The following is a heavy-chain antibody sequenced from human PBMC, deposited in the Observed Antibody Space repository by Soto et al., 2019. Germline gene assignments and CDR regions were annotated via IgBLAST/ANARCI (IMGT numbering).Heavy chain of an antibody. CDR2: IYHSGST. V-gene: IGHV4-30-2*01. J-gene: IGHJ5*02. CDR1: GGSISSGGYS. Sequence: QLQLQESGSGLVKPSQTLSLTCAVSGGSISSGGYSWSWIRQPPGKGLEWIRYIYHSGSTYNNPSPKSRVTISVDRSTNQFSLMLSAVTAADTAMYFCARVPGPWGQGTLVPAPS. CDR3: ARVPGP.